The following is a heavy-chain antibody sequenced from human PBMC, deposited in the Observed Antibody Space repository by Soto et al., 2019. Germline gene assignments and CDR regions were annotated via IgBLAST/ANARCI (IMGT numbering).Heavy chain of an antibody. D-gene: IGHD2-15*01. CDR2: IYPGDSDT. J-gene: IGHJ5*02. Sequence: GESLKISCKGSGYSFTSYWIGWVRQMPGKGLEWMGIIYPGDSDTRYSPSFQGQVTISADKSISTAYLQWSSLKASDTAMYYCARHPGGGGSRQGGFWFDPWGQGTLVTVSS. V-gene: IGHV5-51*01. CDR1: GYSFTSYW. CDR3: ARHPGGGGSRQGGFWFDP.